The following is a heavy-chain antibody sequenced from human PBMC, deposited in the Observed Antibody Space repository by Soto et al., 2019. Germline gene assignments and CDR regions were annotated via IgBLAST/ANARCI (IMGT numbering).Heavy chain of an antibody. Sequence: QVQLVESGGGVVQPGRSLRLSCAVSGFTFSKHGMHWVRQAPGKGLEWVAVILADGSSQHYGDSVKGRFTISRDNAKNTLFLQMDSLRAEGTAVYYCARDDDFPDIGLDYWGQGILVTVSS. CDR1: GFTFSKHG. V-gene: IGHV3-33*01. D-gene: IGHD2-21*02. CDR3: ARDDDFPDIGLDY. CDR2: ILADGSSQ. J-gene: IGHJ4*02.